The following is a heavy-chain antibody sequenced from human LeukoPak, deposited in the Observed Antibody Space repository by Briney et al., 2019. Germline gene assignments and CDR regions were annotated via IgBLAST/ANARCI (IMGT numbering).Heavy chain of an antibody. CDR2: IYYSGST. J-gene: IGHJ4*02. V-gene: IGHV4-59*01. CDR3: AGGDYHGSESYANY. D-gene: IGHD3-10*01. CDR1: AGSISSYY. Sequence: SETLSLTCTVSAGSISSYYWSWIRQPPGKGLEWIGYIYYSGSTNYNPSLESRVTISVDTSKSQFSLKLSSVTAADTAVYYCAGGDYHGSESYANYWGQGTLVTVSS.